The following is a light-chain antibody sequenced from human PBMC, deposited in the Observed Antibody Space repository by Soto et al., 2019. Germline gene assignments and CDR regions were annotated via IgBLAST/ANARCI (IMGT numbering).Light chain of an antibody. CDR3: QQYGSSPQT. V-gene: IGKV3-20*01. CDR1: QSLTSSY. CDR2: GAS. Sequence: IVLTQSPGTLSLSPGERATLSCRAIQSLTSSYLAWYQQKPGQAPRLLIYGASGRATDIPDRFSGTGSGTDFALTISRLEPEDFAVYYCQQYGSSPQTFGQGTRWIS. J-gene: IGKJ1*01.